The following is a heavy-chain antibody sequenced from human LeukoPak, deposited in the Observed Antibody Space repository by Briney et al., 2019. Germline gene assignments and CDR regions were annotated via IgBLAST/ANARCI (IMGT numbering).Heavy chain of an antibody. Sequence: GESLKISCKGSGYTFTSYWIGWVRQMPGKGLEWMGIIYPGDSDTRYSPPFQGQVTISADKSISTAYLQWSSLKASDTAMYFCARRGVATSFDYWGQGTLVTVSS. V-gene: IGHV5-51*01. J-gene: IGHJ4*02. CDR3: ARRGVATSFDY. D-gene: IGHD5-12*01. CDR2: IYPGDSDT. CDR1: GYTFTSYW.